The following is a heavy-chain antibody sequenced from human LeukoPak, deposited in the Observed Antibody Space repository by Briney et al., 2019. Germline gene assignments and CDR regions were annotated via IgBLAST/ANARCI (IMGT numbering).Heavy chain of an antibody. CDR2: ITGSGGGT. CDR3: AKEAVEYFDY. Sequence: GGSLRLSCAASGYTFSNSAMSWVRQAPGKGLEWVSAITGSGGGTYYADSVKGRFTISRDNSKNTLDLQMNSLRAEDTAVYYCAKEAVEYFDYWGQGTLVTVSS. CDR1: GYTFSNSA. V-gene: IGHV3-23*01. J-gene: IGHJ4*02.